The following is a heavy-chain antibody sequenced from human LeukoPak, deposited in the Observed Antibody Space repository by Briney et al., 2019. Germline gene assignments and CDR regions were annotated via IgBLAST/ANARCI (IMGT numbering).Heavy chain of an antibody. V-gene: IGHV4-34*01. J-gene: IGHJ4*02. Sequence: PSETLSLTCAVYGGSFSGYYWSWIRQPPGKGLEWIGEINHSGSTNYNPSLKSRVTISVDTSKNQFSLKLSSVTAADTAVYYCARRGFRRRLQWEYYFDYWGQGTLVTVSS. CDR3: ARRGFRRRLQWEYYFDY. CDR2: INHSGST. D-gene: IGHD5-24*01. CDR1: GGSFSGYY.